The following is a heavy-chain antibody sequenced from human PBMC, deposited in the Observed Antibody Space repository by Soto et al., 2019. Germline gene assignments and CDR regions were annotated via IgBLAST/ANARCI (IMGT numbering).Heavy chain of an antibody. CDR1: GGSTSSNNW. D-gene: IGHD4-17*01. CDR3: ARAGDYPLTGAFDV. Sequence: PSETLSLTCAVSGGSTSSNNWWSWVRQPPGKGLEWIGEIYHSGSTNYNPSLKSRVTLSVDKSKNEFSLKLGSVTAADTAMYYCARAGDYPLTGAFDVWGQGTMVTVSS. V-gene: IGHV4-4*02. J-gene: IGHJ3*01. CDR2: IYHSGST.